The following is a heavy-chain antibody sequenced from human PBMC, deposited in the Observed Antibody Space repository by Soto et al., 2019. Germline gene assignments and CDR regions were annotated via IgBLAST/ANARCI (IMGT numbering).Heavy chain of an antibody. D-gene: IGHD3-10*01. CDR1: GFTVSSNY. Sequence: PGGSLRLSCAASGFTVSSNYMSWVRQAPGKGLEWVSVIYAGGNIHYADSVEGRFTISRDNSNNMLYLQMNSLRAEDTAVYYCVKHQVSLVRGISPFDDWGQGALVTVSS. CDR3: VKHQVSLVRGISPFDD. V-gene: IGHV3-66*01. J-gene: IGHJ4*02. CDR2: IYAGGNI.